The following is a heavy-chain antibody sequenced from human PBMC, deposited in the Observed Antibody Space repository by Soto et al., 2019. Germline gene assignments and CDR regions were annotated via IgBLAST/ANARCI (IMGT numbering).Heavy chain of an antibody. CDR1: GGSFSGYY. D-gene: IGHD3-10*01. J-gene: IGHJ4*02. CDR3: ARARGFGYVLGYYFDY. Sequence: SETLSLTCAVYGGSFSGYYWSGIRQPPGKGLEWIGEINNSGSTNYNPSLNSRVTISVDTSKNQFSLKLSYVTAADTAVYYCARARGFGYVLGYYFDYWGQGTLVTVSS. V-gene: IGHV4-34*01. CDR2: INNSGST.